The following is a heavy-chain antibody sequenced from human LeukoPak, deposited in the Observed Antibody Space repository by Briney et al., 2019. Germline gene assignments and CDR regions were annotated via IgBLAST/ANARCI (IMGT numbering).Heavy chain of an antibody. J-gene: IGHJ4*02. Sequence: PGGSLRLSCAASGLSFSTYAMSWVRQAPGKGLEWVAGISGSGVDTHYAGSVNGRFRISRDNSANTLYLRMNSLREEDTALYYCASGTYRLGDYWGQGTQVAVSP. D-gene: IGHD3-10*01. CDR2: ISGSGVDT. CDR3: ASGTYRLGDY. V-gene: IGHV3-23*01. CDR1: GLSFSTYA.